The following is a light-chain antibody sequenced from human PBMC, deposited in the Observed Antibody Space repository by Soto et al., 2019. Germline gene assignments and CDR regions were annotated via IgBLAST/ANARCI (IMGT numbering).Light chain of an antibody. V-gene: IGKV1-5*01. CDR2: DTS. J-gene: IGKJ1*01. CDR3: QQYNSYTWT. CDR1: QSVSSY. Sequence: DIQMTQSPSTLSASVGDRVTITCRASQSVSSYLAWYQQKPGNPPKLLIYDTSSLESGVPSRFSGSGSGTEFTLTISSLQPEDFATYYCQQYNSYTWTFGQGTKVDIK.